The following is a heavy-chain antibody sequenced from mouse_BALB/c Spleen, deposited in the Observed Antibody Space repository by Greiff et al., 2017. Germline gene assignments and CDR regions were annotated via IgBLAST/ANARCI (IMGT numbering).Heavy chain of an antibody. V-gene: IGHV5-6-5*01. CDR1: GFTFSSYA. Sequence: EVQVVESGGGLVKPGGSLKLSCAASGFTFSSYAMSWVRQTPEKRLEWVASISSGGSTYYPDSVKGRFTISRDNARNILYLQMSSLRAEDTAMYYCARSGYDNCGDYWGQGTTLTVSS. CDR3: ARSGYDNCGDY. CDR2: ISSGGST. D-gene: IGHD2-1*01. J-gene: IGHJ2*01.